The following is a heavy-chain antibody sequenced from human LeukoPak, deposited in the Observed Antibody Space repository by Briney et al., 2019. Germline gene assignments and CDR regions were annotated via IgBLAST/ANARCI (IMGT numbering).Heavy chain of an antibody. D-gene: IGHD3-3*01. Sequence: PGGSLRLSCAASGFTFDDYGMSWVRQAPGKGLEWVSGINWNGGSTGYADSVKGRFTISRDNAKNSLYLQMNSLRAEDTALYHCARVGYDFWSGYFNWFDPWGQGTLVTVSS. CDR3: ARVGYDFWSGYFNWFDP. CDR1: GFTFDDYG. V-gene: IGHV3-20*01. J-gene: IGHJ5*02. CDR2: INWNGGST.